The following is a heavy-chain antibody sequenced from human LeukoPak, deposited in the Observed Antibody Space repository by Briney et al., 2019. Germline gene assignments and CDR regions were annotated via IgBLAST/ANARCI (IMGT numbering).Heavy chain of an antibody. J-gene: IGHJ4*02. CDR2: ISAYSGNT. D-gene: IGHD2-2*01. CDR3: ARDGLGCSSTSCPFGY. V-gene: IGHV1-18*01. Sequence: ASVKVSCKASGYTFTSYGISWVRQAPGQGLEWMGWISAYSGNTNYAQKLQGRVTMTTDTSTSTAYMELRSLRSDDTAVYYCARDGLGCSSTSCPFGYWGQGTLVTVSS. CDR1: GYTFTSYG.